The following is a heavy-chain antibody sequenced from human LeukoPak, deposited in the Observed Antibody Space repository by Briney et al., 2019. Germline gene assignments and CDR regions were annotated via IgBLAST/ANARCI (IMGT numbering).Heavy chain of an antibody. V-gene: IGHV6-1*01. D-gene: IGHD3-22*01. CDR2: TYYRSKWYN. J-gene: IGHJ5*02. CDR3: ASGGMGYYDSSGYFDP. Sequence: SHTLSLTCAISGDSVSSNSAAWNWIRQSPSRGLEWLGRTYYRSKWYNDYAVSVKSRITINPDTSKNQFSLQLNSVTPEDTAVYYCASGGMGYYDSSGYFDPRGQRTLVTVSS. CDR1: GDSVSSNSAA.